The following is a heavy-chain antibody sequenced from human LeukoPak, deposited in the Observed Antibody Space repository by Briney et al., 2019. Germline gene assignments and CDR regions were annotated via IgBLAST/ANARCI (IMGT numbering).Heavy chain of an antibody. CDR3: ARGKGSYSSSWYPFYYYYCGMDV. CDR2: IRQDGCEK. CDR1: GFTFSSYW. J-gene: IGHJ6*02. Sequence: PGGSLRLSCAASGFTFSSYWMSWVRQAPGKGLEWVANIRQDGCEKYYVDSVKGRFTISRDNAKNSLYLQMNSLRAEDTAVYYCARGKGSYSSSWYPFYYYYCGMDVWGRGTTVTVSS. V-gene: IGHV3-7*01. D-gene: IGHD6-13*01.